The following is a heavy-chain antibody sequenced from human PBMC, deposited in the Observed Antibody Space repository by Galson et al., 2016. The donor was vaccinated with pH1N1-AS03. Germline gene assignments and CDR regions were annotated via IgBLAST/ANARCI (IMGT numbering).Heavy chain of an antibody. J-gene: IGHJ3*02. CDR2: IRTYNGDA. Sequence: WMGWIRTYNGDANYAEKFQGRVTMTTDTSTSTAYMELRSLRSDDTAVYYCARAPFIVGVVAATPGAFDIWGQGTTVTVSS. D-gene: IGHD2-15*01. CDR3: ARAPFIVGVVAATPGAFDI. V-gene: IGHV1-18*01.